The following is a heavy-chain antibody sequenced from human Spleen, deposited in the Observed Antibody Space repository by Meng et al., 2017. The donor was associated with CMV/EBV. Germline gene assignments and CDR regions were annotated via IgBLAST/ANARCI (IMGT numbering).Heavy chain of an antibody. J-gene: IGHJ4*02. CDR3: AKDPGVAGTRSYYFDY. CDR1: GFTFRTYA. Sequence: GESLKISCAASGFTFRTYAMSWVRQAPGKGLEWVSVISGSGTSAYYADSVRGRFTFSRDNSKNTLYLQMNSLRAEDTAVYYCAKDPGVAGTRSYYFDYWGQGTLVTVSS. D-gene: IGHD6-19*01. V-gene: IGHV3-23*01. CDR2: ISGSGTSA.